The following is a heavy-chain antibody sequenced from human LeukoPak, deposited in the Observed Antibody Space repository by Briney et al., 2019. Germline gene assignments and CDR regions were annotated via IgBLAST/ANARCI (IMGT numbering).Heavy chain of an antibody. CDR3: ARPATGDYDSSGYWFDY. CDR1: VFTFSSYS. V-gene: IGHV4-38-2*01. J-gene: IGHJ4*02. D-gene: IGHD3-22*01. Sequence: GSLRLSCAASVFTFSSYSMNWVRQAPGKGLEWIGSIYHSGSTYYNPSLKSRVTISVDTSKNQFSLKLSSVTAADTAVYYCARPATGDYDSSGYWFDYWGQGTLVTVSS. CDR2: IYHSGST.